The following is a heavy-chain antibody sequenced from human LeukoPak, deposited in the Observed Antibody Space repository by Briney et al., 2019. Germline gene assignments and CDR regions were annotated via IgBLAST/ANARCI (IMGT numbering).Heavy chain of an antibody. V-gene: IGHV3-30*02. J-gene: IGHJ4*02. CDR3: ASTLLTYYYGSGSPEYYFDY. Sequence: PGGSLRLSCAASGFTFSSYSMNWVRRAPGKGLEWVAFIRYDGSNKHYADSVRGRFTISRDDSKNTLYLQMNSLRAEDTAVYYCASTLLTYYYGSGSPEYYFDYWGQGTLVTVSS. CDR1: GFTFSSYS. D-gene: IGHD3-10*01. CDR2: IRYDGSNK.